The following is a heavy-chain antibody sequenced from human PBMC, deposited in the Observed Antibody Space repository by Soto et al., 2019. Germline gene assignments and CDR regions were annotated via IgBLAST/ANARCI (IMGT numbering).Heavy chain of an antibody. V-gene: IGHV1-46*01. D-gene: IGHD3-22*01. CDR3: ARDGYYDDSSGYPKTSFDY. Sequence: ASVKVSCKASGYTFTSYYMHWVRQAPGQGLEWMGIINPSGGSTSYAQKFQGRVTMTRDTSTSTVYMELSSLRSEDTAVYYCARDGYYDDSSGYPKTSFDYWGQGTLVTVSS. CDR2: INPSGGST. J-gene: IGHJ4*02. CDR1: GYTFTSYY.